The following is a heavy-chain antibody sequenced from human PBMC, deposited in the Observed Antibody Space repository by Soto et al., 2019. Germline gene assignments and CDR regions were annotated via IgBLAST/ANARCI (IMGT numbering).Heavy chain of an antibody. CDR2: ISGSRGTT. Sequence: GGSLRLSCAASGFTFSDYVMSWVRQAPGKGLEWVSVISGSRGTTYYADSVKGRFTISRDNSKNTLYLQLNSLRAEDTAVYYCARRVYCSSISCSYYFDFWGQGTLVTVSS. D-gene: IGHD2-2*01. V-gene: IGHV3-23*01. CDR3: ARRVYCSSISCSYYFDF. CDR1: GFTFSDYV. J-gene: IGHJ4*02.